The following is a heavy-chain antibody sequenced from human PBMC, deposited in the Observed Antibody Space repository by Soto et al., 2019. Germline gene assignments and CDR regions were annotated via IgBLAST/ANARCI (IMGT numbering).Heavy chain of an antibody. J-gene: IGHJ5*02. CDR2: ISTYNGDT. D-gene: IGHD6-19*01. V-gene: IGHV1-18*01. CDR3: ARGGSSSFGQWLVLDP. CDR1: GYTFTNYG. Sequence: QVQVVQSGAEVKKPGASVKVSCKGSGYTFTNYGISWVRQAPGQGLEWMGWISTYNGDTNYVQKFEDRVTMTTDTTTTTAYMALRSLRSDDTAVYYCARGGSSSFGQWLVLDPWGQGTLVTAS.